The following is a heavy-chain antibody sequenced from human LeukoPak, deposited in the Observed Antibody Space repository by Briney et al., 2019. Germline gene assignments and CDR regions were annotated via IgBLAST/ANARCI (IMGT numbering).Heavy chain of an antibody. CDR1: GNILTNIW. CDR2: IYPGNSET. CDR3: AGFGYISSLDY. Sequence: GESLKIPCKISGNILTNIWTGWVPHVPGKGLGWMGLIYPGNSETKNSPSFQGQVTFPVDKSISTAYLHWSSLKASDTAMYYCAGFGYISSLDYWGQGTLVTVSS. J-gene: IGHJ4*02. V-gene: IGHV5-51*01. D-gene: IGHD6-13*01.